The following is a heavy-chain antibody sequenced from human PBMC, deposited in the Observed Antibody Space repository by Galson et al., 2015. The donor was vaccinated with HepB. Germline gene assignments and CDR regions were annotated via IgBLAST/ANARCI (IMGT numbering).Heavy chain of an antibody. CDR3: ASHGYYDFWSGYRGSAFDI. CDR2: ISSSSSYI. V-gene: IGHV3-21*01. Sequence: SLRLSCAASGFTFSSYSMNWVRQAPGKGLEWVSSISSSSSYIYYADSVKGRFTISRDNAKNSLYLQMNSLRAEDTAVYYCASHGYYDFWSGYRGSAFDIWGQGTMVTVSS. D-gene: IGHD3-3*01. J-gene: IGHJ3*02. CDR1: GFTFSSYS.